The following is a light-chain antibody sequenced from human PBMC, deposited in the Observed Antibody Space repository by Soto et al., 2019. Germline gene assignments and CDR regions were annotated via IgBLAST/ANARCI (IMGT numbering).Light chain of an antibody. CDR2: GVS. CDR1: QSVRSTY. V-gene: IGKV3-15*01. J-gene: IGKJ4*01. Sequence: EIVMTQSPVTLSVSPGERATLSCRASQSVRSTYLACYQQKPVQAPRLLIFGVSNMAAGIPARFSGSGSGTEYTLTISSLQSEEFAVYYCQQYGDWPLTFGGGTKVEIK. CDR3: QQYGDWPLT.